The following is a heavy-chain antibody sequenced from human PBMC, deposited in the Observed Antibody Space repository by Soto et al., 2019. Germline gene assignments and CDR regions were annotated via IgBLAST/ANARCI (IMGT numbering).Heavy chain of an antibody. Sequence: GSLRLSCAASGFTFSNAWMNWVRQAPGKGLEWVGRIKSKTDGGTTDYAAPVKGRFTISRDDSKNTLYLQMNSLKTEDTAVYYCTTDPIRGSSSLPYYFDYWGQGTLVTVSS. J-gene: IGHJ4*02. CDR2: IKSKTDGGTT. V-gene: IGHV3-15*07. CDR1: GFTFSNAW. CDR3: TTDPIRGSSSLPYYFDY. D-gene: IGHD6-13*01.